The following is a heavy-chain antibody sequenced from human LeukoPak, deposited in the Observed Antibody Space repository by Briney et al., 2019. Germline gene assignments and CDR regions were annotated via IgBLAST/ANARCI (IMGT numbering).Heavy chain of an antibody. CDR3: ASLDYFDSSDYGDY. D-gene: IGHD3-22*01. J-gene: IGHJ4*02. CDR1: GFTFSSYS. V-gene: IGHV3-48*01. Sequence: PGGSLRPSCAASGFTFSSYSMNWVRQAPGKGLEWVSYISSSSTIYYADSVKGRFTISRDNSKNTLYLQMNSLRAEDTALYYCASLDYFDSSDYGDYWGQGTLVTVSS. CDR2: ISSSSTI.